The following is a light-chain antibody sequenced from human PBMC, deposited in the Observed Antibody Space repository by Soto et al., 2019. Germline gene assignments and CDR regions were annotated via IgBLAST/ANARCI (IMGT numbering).Light chain of an antibody. CDR2: GDN. J-gene: IGLJ2*01. V-gene: IGLV6-57*01. Sequence: NFMLTQPHSVSESPGKTVTISCTRSSGSIASNYVQWYQQRPGSSPTTVIYGDNQRPSGVPDRFSGSIDSSSNTASLTISGPKTEDEADYYCQSYATSSVVFGGGTKLTVL. CDR3: QSYATSSVV. CDR1: SGSIASNY.